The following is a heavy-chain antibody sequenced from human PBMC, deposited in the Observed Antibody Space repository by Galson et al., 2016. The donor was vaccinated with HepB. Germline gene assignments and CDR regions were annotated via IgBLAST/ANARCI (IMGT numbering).Heavy chain of an antibody. V-gene: IGHV3-33*01. CDR1: GFTFRTYN. Sequence: SLRLSCAASGFTFRTYNIHWVRQAPGKGLEWVAAIWYDGSNKSYADSVRGRFTISRDNSNNTVHVQMNSMRAEDTGLYFCARGMGYSYGYFDFWGQGALVTVSS. J-gene: IGHJ4*02. D-gene: IGHD5-18*01. CDR3: ARGMGYSYGYFDF. CDR2: IWYDGSNK.